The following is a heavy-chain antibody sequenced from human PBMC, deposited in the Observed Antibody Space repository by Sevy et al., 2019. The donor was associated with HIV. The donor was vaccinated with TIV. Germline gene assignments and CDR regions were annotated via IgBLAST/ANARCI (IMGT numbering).Heavy chain of an antibody. CDR2: INHSGST. D-gene: IGHD3-10*01. V-gene: IGHV4-34*01. CDR3: ARPGVYYYGSGSKLLFEY. Sequence: SETLSLTCAVYGGSFSGYYWSWIRQPPGKGLEWIGEINHSGSTNYNPSLKSRVTISVDTSKNQFSLKLSSVTAADTAVYYCARPGVYYYGSGSKLLFEYWGQGTLVTISS. J-gene: IGHJ4*02. CDR1: GGSFSGYY.